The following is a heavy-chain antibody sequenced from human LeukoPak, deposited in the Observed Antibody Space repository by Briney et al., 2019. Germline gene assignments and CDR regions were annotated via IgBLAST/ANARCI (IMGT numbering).Heavy chain of an antibody. CDR2: ISSSSSYI. Sequence: GSLRLSCAASGFTFSSYSMNWVRQAPGKGLEWVSSISSSSSYIYYADSVKGRFTISRDNAKNSLYLQMNSLRAEDTAVYYCARVGEQLVALDYWGQGTLVTVSS. D-gene: IGHD6-6*01. CDR1: GFTFSSYS. V-gene: IGHV3-21*01. CDR3: ARVGEQLVALDY. J-gene: IGHJ4*02.